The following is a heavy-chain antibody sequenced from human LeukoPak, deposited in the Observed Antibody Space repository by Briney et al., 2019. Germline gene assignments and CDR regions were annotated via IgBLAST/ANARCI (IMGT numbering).Heavy chain of an antibody. CDR3: VSGLYDGYGMDV. D-gene: IGHD2-8*01. Sequence: GGSLRLSCAASGFTFSSYGMHWVRQAPGKGLEWVAVISYDGSNKYYADSVKGRFTISRDNSKNTLYLQMNSLRAEDTAVYYCVSGLYDGYGMDVWGQGTTVTVSS. J-gene: IGHJ6*02. V-gene: IGHV3-30*03. CDR2: ISYDGSNK. CDR1: GFTFSSYG.